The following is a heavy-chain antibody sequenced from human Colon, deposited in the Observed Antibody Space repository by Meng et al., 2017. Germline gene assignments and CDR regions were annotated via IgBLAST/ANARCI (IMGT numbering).Heavy chain of an antibody. CDR2: INPNSGGT. CDR3: ARDSDKDYYGSGSYFY. D-gene: IGHD3-10*01. J-gene: IGHJ4*02. V-gene: IGHV1-2*06. Sequence: ASVKVSCKASGYTFTGYYMHWVRQAPGQGLEWMGRINPNSGGTNYAQKFQGRVTMTRDMSISTAYMELSRLRSDDTAVYYCARDSDKDYYGSGSYFYWGQGTLVTVSS. CDR1: GYTFTGYY.